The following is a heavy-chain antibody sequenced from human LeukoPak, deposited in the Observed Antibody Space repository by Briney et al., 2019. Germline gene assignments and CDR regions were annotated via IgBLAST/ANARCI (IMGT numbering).Heavy chain of an antibody. V-gene: IGHV3-48*01. D-gene: IGHD4-17*01. CDR2: ISSSSSTI. J-gene: IGHJ6*02. Sequence: PGGSLRLSCAASGFTFSTYSMNWVRQAPGKGLEWVSYISSSSSTIYYADSVKGRFTISRDNAKNSLYLQMNSLRAEDTAVYYCARDSPVGDYVPLYYYYYYGMDVWGQGTTVTVSS. CDR3: ARDSPVGDYVPLYYYYYYGMDV. CDR1: GFTFSTYS.